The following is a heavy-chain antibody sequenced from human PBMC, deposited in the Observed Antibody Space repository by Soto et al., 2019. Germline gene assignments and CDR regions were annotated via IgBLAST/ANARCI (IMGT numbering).Heavy chain of an antibody. CDR2: IKQDGNEA. V-gene: IGHV3-7*01. D-gene: IGHD1-20*01. J-gene: IGHJ5*02. CDR1: RFTFTSSW. CDR3: AGIQNNWFDP. Sequence: EVQLVESGGGLVQPGGSLRLSCAVSRFTFTSSWMSWVRQAPGKGLEWVANIKQDGNEAYYLDSAKGRFTISRDNAWTSLYLQMNSLSADDTAVYYCAGIQNNWFDPWGQGTLVTVAS.